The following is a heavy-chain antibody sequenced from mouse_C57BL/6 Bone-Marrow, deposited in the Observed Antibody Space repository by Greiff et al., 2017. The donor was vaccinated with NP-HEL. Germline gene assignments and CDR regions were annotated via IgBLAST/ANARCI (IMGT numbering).Heavy chain of an antibody. CDR1: GFTFSSYA. J-gene: IGHJ4*01. Sequence: EVKLEESGEGLVKPGGSLKLSCAASGFTFSSYAMSWVRQTPEKRLEWVAYISSGGDYIYYADTVKGRFTISRDNARNTLYLQMSSLKSEDTAMYYCTRVHYYGSSLYAMDYWGQGTSVTVSS. V-gene: IGHV5-9-1*02. CDR3: TRVHYYGSSLYAMDY. CDR2: ISSGGDYI. D-gene: IGHD1-1*01.